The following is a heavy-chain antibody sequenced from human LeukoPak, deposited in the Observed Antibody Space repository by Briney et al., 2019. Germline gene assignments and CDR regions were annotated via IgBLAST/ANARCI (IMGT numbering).Heavy chain of an antibody. CDR3: ARGIVEFDY. Sequence: PGGSLRLSCAASEFSVGSNYMTWVRQAPGKGLEWVSLIYSGGSTYYADSVKGRFTISRDNAKTSLYLQMNSLRAEDTALYYCARGIVEFDYWGQGTLVTVSS. J-gene: IGHJ4*02. CDR1: EFSVGSNY. CDR2: IYSGGST. D-gene: IGHD1-26*01. V-gene: IGHV3-66*01.